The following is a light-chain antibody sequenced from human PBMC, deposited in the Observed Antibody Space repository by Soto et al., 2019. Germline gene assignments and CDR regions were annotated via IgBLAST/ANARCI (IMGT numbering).Light chain of an antibody. J-gene: IGKJ1*01. CDR3: QHTYTFPRT. Sequence: DIQLTQSPSSVSAFVGDRVNITGRACQGISSWLAWYQQKPGKTPKVLIYDASTLQTGVPSRFSASGSGTDFTLTIRSLQPEDFATYYCQHTYTFPRTFGQGTKVDIK. CDR2: DAS. V-gene: IGKV1-12*01. CDR1: QGISSW.